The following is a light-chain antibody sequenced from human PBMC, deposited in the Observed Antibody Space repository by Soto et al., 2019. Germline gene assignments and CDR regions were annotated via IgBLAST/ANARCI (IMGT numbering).Light chain of an antibody. CDR3: QQSYIPPRT. J-gene: IGKJ1*01. CDR1: QSISAY. Sequence: IHMTQSPSSLSASLGDRVTIAXRASQSISAYLNWYQQKPGXAPKXXXYAXSSCQIGFPSRFSGSGSGTDFTRPISSLQPEYCETYYCQQSYIPPRTFGQGTKVDI. CDR2: AXS. V-gene: IGKV1-39*01.